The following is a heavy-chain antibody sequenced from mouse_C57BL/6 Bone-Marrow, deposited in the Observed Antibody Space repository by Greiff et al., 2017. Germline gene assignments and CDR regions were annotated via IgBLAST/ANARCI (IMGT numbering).Heavy chain of an antibody. CDR2: IYPSDSET. CDR3: ARGAYFGSPPCAN. Sequence: QVQLQQPGAELVRPGSSVKLSCKASGYTFTSYWMDWVKQRPGQGLEWIGNIYPSDSETHYNHKFQDKATLTVDTSSSTAYMQLSSLTSDDSAVYYCARGAYFGSPPCANWGQGTLVTVSA. J-gene: IGHJ3*01. D-gene: IGHD1-1*01. CDR1: GYTFTSYW. V-gene: IGHV1-61*01.